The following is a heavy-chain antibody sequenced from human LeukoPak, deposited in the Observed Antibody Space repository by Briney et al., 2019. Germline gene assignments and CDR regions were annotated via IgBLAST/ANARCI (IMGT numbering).Heavy chain of an antibody. CDR1: EFTFSNYC. J-gene: IGHJ6*02. Sequence: PGGSLRLFCSASEFTFSNYCMHGLRQAPGKGLDWVAVISYDGSNHYYADFVKGRFTISRDNSKITMYLQMNSLRAADTAVYYCATSASRHCSSTSFYYYYGMDVWGQGTTVTVSS. CDR2: ISYDGSNH. D-gene: IGHD2-2*01. CDR3: ATSASRHCSSTSFYYYYGMDV. V-gene: IGHV3-30*03.